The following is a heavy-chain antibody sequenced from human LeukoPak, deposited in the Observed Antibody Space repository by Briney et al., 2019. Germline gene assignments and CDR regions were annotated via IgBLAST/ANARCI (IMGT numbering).Heavy chain of an antibody. D-gene: IGHD2-15*01. CDR3: ARDKEPQYCSGGSCLYYYYYYMDV. Sequence: ASVKVSCKASGYTFTSYGISCVRQAPGQGLEWMGWISAYNGNTNYAQKLQGRVTMTTDTSTSTAYMELRSLRSDDTAVYYCARDKEPQYCSGGSCLYYYYYYMDVWGKGTTVTVSS. CDR2: ISAYNGNT. J-gene: IGHJ6*03. V-gene: IGHV1-18*01. CDR1: GYTFTSYG.